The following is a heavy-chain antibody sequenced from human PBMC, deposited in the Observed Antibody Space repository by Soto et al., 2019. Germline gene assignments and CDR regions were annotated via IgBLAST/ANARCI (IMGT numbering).Heavy chain of an antibody. Sequence: QVQLVQSGAEVKKPGASVKVSCKTSGYTFTSYGISWVRQAPGQGLEWMGWISPYNGKTNYAQKVQGRVTMTTDTATSKAYMELRSLRSDDTAVYYCARDYSSGWSTNFWGTGENWFDPWGQGTLVTVSS. V-gene: IGHV1-18*01. J-gene: IGHJ5*02. D-gene: IGHD6-19*01. CDR1: GYTFTSYG. CDR2: ISPYNGKT. CDR3: ARDYSSGWSTNFWGTGENWFDP.